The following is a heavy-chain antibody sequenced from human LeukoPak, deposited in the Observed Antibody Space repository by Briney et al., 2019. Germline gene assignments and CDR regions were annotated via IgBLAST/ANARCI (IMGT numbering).Heavy chain of an antibody. CDR3: ARRGGFDGDYGWYFDL. Sequence: PSETLSLACTVSGVSISSYYWSWIRQPPGKGLEWIGYIYYSGSTNYNPSLKSRVTISVDTSKNQFSLKLSSVTAADTAVYYCARRGGFDGDYGWYFDLWGRGTLVTVSS. CDR1: GVSISSYY. D-gene: IGHD4-17*01. V-gene: IGHV4-59*08. J-gene: IGHJ2*01. CDR2: IYYSGST.